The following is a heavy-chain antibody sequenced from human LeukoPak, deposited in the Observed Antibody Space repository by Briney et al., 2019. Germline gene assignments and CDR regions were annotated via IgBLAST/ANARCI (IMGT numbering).Heavy chain of an antibody. D-gene: IGHD1-14*01. CDR1: GFTFSNYW. CDR3: ARVYGSLDY. Sequence: GGSLRLSCAASGFTFSNYWMHWVRRAPGKGLVWVSRINSDGSSTNYADSVKGRFTISRDNAKNTLYLQMNSLRAEDTAVYYCARVYGSLDYWGQGTLVTVSS. J-gene: IGHJ4*02. V-gene: IGHV3-74*01. CDR2: INSDGSST.